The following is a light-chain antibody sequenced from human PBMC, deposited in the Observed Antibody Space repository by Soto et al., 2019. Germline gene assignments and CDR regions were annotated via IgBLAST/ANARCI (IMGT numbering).Light chain of an antibody. J-gene: IGLJ1*01. CDR2: DVS. CDR3: SSYTITSTLYV. CDR1: SSDVGGYNY. V-gene: IGLV2-14*01. Sequence: QSALTQPASVSGSPGQSITISRTGTSSDVGGYNYVSWYQQHPGKAPKLMIYDVSNRPSGVSNRFSGSKSGNPASLTISGLQAEDEADYYCSSYTITSTLYVFGTGTKLTVL.